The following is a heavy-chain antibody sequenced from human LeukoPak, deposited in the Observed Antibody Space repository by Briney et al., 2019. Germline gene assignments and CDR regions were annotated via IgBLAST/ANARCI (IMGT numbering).Heavy chain of an antibody. V-gene: IGHV3-30*02. CDR2: IWYDGSNK. CDR1: GFTFSNYG. J-gene: IGHJ6*04. Sequence: GGSLRLSCAASGFTFSNYGMHWVRQAPGKGLEWVAFIWYDGSNKYYVDSVKGRFTISRDNSKNTLHLQMNSLRAEDTAVYYCAEAISGVSNSLGDVWGKGTTVTVSS. D-gene: IGHD3-3*01. CDR3: AEAISGVSNSLGDV.